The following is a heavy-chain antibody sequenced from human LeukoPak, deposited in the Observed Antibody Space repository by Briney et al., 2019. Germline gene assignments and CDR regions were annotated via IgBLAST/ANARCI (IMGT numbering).Heavy chain of an antibody. CDR1: GFTFSDYY. CDR2: ISSSGSTI. Sequence: GGSLRLSCAASGFTFSDYYMSWIRQAPGKGLEWVSYISSSGSTIYYADSVKGRFTISRDNAKNSLYLQMNSLRAEDTAVYYCARDSLWFGELWFDPWGQGTLVTVSS. J-gene: IGHJ5*02. V-gene: IGHV3-11*01. CDR3: ARDSLWFGELWFDP. D-gene: IGHD3-10*01.